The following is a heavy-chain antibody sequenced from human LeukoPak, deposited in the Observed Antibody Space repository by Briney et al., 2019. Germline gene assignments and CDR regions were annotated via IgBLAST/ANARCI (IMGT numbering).Heavy chain of an antibody. V-gene: IGHV3-30*04. CDR1: GFTFSSYA. J-gene: IGHJ3*02. CDR2: ISFDANSK. CDR3: VRESGLGSAFEI. D-gene: IGHD1-26*01. Sequence: GGSLRLSCAASGFTFSSYAMHWVRQAPGKGLEWVAVISFDANSKYYADSVKGRLTISRDTSTVYLQMDSLRDEDTAVYYCVRESGLGSAFEIWGQGTMVTVSS.